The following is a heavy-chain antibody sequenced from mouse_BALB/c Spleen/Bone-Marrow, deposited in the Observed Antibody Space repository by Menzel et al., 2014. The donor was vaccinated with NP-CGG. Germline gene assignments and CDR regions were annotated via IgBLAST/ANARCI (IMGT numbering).Heavy chain of an antibody. V-gene: IGHV5-15*02. D-gene: IGHD1-1*01. CDR3: ARALAYGSSFDY. J-gene: IGHJ2*01. CDR1: GFTFSDYG. Sequence: EVKVVESGGGLVQPGGSRKLSCAAFGFTFSDYGMAWVRQAPGKGPEWVAFISNLAYSIYYTDTVTGRFTISRENAKNTLYQEMSSLRSEDTAMYYCARALAYGSSFDYWGQGTTLTVSS. CDR2: ISNLAYSI.